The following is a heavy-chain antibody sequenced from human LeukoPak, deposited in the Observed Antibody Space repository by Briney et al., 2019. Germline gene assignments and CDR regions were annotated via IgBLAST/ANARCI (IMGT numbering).Heavy chain of an antibody. Sequence: GGSLRLSCAASGFTFTSVAMSWVRQAPGKGLEWVSSITMSGGNTYYADSVKGRFTISRDNSKNTLYLQMNSLRAEDTALYYCAKDSVVGPATYWGQGTLVTVSS. V-gene: IGHV3-23*01. CDR3: AKDSVVGPATY. CDR2: ITMSGGNT. J-gene: IGHJ4*02. D-gene: IGHD2-15*01. CDR1: GFTFTSVA.